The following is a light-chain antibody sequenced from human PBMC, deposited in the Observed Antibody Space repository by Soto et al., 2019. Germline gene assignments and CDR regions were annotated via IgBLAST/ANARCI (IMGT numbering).Light chain of an antibody. CDR1: RDISNY. CDR3: QKYDTAPLT. Sequence: DIPVTQSPSSLSASLGDRVSITCRASRDISNYLAWYQQKPGQVPRLLISGASTLHSGVPSRFSGSGSGTDFTLPITSLQPEDIATYFCQKYDTAPLTFGGGTKVEI. CDR2: GAS. J-gene: IGKJ4*01. V-gene: IGKV1-27*01.